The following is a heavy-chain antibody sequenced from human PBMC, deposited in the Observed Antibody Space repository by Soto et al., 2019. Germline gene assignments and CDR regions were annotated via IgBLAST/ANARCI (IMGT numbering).Heavy chain of an antibody. Sequence: GXSVKESCRASGYTFTSYGIHWVRQAPGQRLEWMGWINAANGDTKYSPKFQGRVTITRDTSASTAYMELSSLRSEDTAVYYCVRRHVSATGIDWFDPWGQGTLVTVS. D-gene: IGHD6-13*01. V-gene: IGHV1-3*01. CDR3: VRRHVSATGIDWFDP. CDR1: GYTFTSYG. CDR2: INAANGDT. J-gene: IGHJ5*02.